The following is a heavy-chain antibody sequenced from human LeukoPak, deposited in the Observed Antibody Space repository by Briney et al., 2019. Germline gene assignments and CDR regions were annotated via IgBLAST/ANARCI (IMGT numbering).Heavy chain of an antibody. V-gene: IGHV3-23*01. J-gene: IGHJ4*02. CDR1: GFTFSSYA. D-gene: IGHD3-22*01. CDR2: ISASGGYT. Sequence: GGSLRLSCAASGFTFSSYAMNWVRQAPGKGLEWVSGISASGGYTYYADSVKGRFTISRDNSKNTLYLQMNSLRVEDTAVYYCAKDRLPLSSAYYYVPFDYWSQGTLVTVSS. CDR3: AKDRLPLSSAYYYVPFDY.